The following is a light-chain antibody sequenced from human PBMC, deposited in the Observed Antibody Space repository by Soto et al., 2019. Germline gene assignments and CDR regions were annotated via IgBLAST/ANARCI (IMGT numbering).Light chain of an antibody. CDR1: QSISGW. CDR3: QQYNTYSQT. CDR2: DAF. V-gene: IGKV1-5*01. J-gene: IGKJ1*01. Sequence: DIQTTKPPPTLSAYVGDRDTITCRGSQSISGWLAWYQQKPGKAPKLLIYDAFNLEGGVPSRFSGTGSGTEFTLTISSLQPEDFATYYCQQYNTYSQTFGQGTKVDIK.